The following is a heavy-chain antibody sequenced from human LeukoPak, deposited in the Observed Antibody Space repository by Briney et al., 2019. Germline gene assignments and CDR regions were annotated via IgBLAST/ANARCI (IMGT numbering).Heavy chain of an antibody. CDR2: ISAYNGNT. V-gene: IGHV1-18*01. CDR3: AREAVTACFDY. Sequence: GASVKVSCKPSGYTFTSYGINWVRHAPGQGLEWMGWISAYNGNTNYAQKLQGRVTMTTDTSTSTAYMELRSLRSDDTAVYYCAREAVTACFDYWGQGTLVTVSS. J-gene: IGHJ4*02. CDR1: GYTFTSYG. D-gene: IGHD4-17*01.